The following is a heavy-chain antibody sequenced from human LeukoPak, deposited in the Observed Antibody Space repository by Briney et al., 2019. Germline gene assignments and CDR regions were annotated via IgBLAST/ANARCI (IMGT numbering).Heavy chain of an antibody. Sequence: SETLSLTCAVSGGSISGYYWSWIRQSPGRGLEYIGHIYYNERTDYNPSLKSRVTISVDTSRNQFSLRLNSVTAADTAVYFCARWYCNRGTCYYLDYWGQGTLVTVSS. CDR1: GGSISGYY. J-gene: IGHJ4*02. V-gene: IGHV4-59*01. D-gene: IGHD2/OR15-2a*01. CDR2: IYYNERT. CDR3: ARWYCNRGTCYYLDY.